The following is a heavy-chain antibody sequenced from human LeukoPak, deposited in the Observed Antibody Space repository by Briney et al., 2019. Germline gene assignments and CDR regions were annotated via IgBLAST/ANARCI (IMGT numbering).Heavy chain of an antibody. CDR2: IYYTGNA. CDR3: ASLRSPDNYYYYYGMDV. V-gene: IGHV4-59*08. Sequence: SETLSLTCTVTGGSISGYHWDWIRQSPGKGLEWIANIYYTGNADYNPSLKSRVTISVDTSKKQFSLKLSSVTAADTAVYYCASLRSPDNYYYYYGMDVWGQGTTVTVSS. CDR1: GGSISGYH. J-gene: IGHJ6*02.